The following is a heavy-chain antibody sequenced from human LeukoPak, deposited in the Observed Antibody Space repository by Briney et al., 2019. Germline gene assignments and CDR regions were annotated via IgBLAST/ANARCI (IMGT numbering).Heavy chain of an antibody. D-gene: IGHD3-10*01. CDR2: TRDKVNTYTT. V-gene: IGHV3-72*01. CDR3: VAMIRGVGY. CDR1: GLTSSDHS. Sequence: PGGSLRLSCAAPGLTSSDHSMDWVRQAPGKGLEWVGRTRDKVNTYTTDYAASVKGRFTISRGDSKNSLYLQMNSPKTEDTAVYYCVAMIRGVGYWGQGTLVTVSS. J-gene: IGHJ4*02.